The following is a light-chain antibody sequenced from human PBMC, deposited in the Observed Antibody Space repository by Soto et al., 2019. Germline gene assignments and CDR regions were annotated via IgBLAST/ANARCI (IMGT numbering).Light chain of an antibody. Sequence: DIVMTQSPATLSISPGERATLSCRASQSISSNLAWYQQKYGQAPRLLIFGASTRATDVPARFSGSGSGTEFTLAINSLQSEDFAVYYCLQYNNLPRVFGQGTKLEIK. CDR1: QSISSN. J-gene: IGKJ2*01. CDR3: LQYNNLPRV. CDR2: GAS. V-gene: IGKV3-15*01.